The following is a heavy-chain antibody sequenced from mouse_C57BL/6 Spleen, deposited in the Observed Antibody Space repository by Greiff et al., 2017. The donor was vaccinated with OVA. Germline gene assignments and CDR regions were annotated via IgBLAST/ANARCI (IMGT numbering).Heavy chain of an antibody. D-gene: IGHD4-1*01. Sequence: EVHLVESGGGLVKPGGSLKLSCAASGFTFSDYGMHWVRQAPEKGLEWVAYISSGSSTIYYAATVKGRFTISRDNAKNTLFLQMTSLRSEDTAMYYCARRLGRDYAMDYWGQGTSVTVSS. V-gene: IGHV5-17*01. CDR1: GFTFSDYG. CDR2: ISSGSSTI. J-gene: IGHJ4*01. CDR3: ARRLGRDYAMDY.